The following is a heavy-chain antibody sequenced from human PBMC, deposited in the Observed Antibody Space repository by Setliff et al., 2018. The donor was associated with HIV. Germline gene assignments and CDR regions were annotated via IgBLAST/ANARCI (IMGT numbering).Heavy chain of an antibody. CDR3: ARGELGSCDSTSCLWSYYFDY. CDR2: ISCSGST. Sequence: SETLSLTCTVSGGSISSGSYYWNWIRQHPGKGLEWIGYISCSGSTYYNPSLKSRVSISIDTSKNQFSLKLSSVTAADTAVHYCARGELGSCDSTSCLWSYYFDYWGQGTLVTVSS. CDR1: GGSISSGSYY. V-gene: IGHV4-31*03. J-gene: IGHJ4*02. D-gene: IGHD2-2*01.